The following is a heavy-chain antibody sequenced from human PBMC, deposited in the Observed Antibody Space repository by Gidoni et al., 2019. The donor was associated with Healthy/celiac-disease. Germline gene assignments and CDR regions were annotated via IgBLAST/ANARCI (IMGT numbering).Heavy chain of an antibody. CDR1: GFTFSSYA. J-gene: IGHJ4*02. CDR2: ISGSGGST. D-gene: IGHD3-10*01. V-gene: IGHV3-23*01. CDR3: AKESEFGEVQAYYFDY. Sequence: EVQLLESGGGLVQHGGSLRLSCAASGFTFSSYAMSWVRQAPGKGLEWVSAISGSGGSTYYADSVKGRFTISRDNSKNTLYLQMNSLRAEDTAVYYCAKESEFGEVQAYYFDYWGQGTLVTVSS.